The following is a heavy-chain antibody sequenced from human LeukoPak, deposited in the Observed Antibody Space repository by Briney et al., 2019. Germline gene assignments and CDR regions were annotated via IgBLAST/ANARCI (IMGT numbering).Heavy chain of an antibody. CDR1: GGTFSSYA. D-gene: IGHD2-2*01. CDR3: ARAPLGYCSSTSCPFDY. Sequence: SVKVSCKASGGTFSSYAISCVRQAPGQGLEWMGGIIPIFGTANYAQKFQGKVTITADESTSTAYMELSSLRSEDTAVYYCARAPLGYCSSTSCPFDYWGQGTLVTVSS. CDR2: IIPIFGTA. J-gene: IGHJ4*02. V-gene: IGHV1-69*01.